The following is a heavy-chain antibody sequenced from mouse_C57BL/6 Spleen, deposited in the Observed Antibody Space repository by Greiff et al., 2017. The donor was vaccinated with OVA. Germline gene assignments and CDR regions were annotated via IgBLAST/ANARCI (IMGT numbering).Heavy chain of an antibody. CDR2: IYPGSGST. CDR3: AREWITGYYFDY. CDR1: GYTFPSYW. Sequence: QVQLQQPGAELVKPGASVKMSCKASGYTFPSYWITWVKQRPGQGLEWIGDIYPGSGSTNYNEKFKSKATLTVDTSSSTAYMQLSSLTSEDSAVYYCAREWITGYYFDYWGQGTTLTVSS. V-gene: IGHV1-55*01. J-gene: IGHJ2*01. D-gene: IGHD4-1*01.